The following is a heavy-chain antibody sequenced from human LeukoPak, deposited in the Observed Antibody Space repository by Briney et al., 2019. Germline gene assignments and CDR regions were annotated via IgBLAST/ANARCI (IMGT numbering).Heavy chain of an antibody. CDR2: IYYSGST. V-gene: IGHV4-4*02. CDR1: GGSISSSNW. Sequence: PSETLSLTCAVSGGSISSSNWWSWVRQPPGKGLEWIGYIYYSGSTNYNPSLKSRVTISVDTSKNQFSLKLSSVTAADTAVYYCARERDSGSYYSFDYWGQGTLVTVSS. D-gene: IGHD1-26*01. CDR3: ARERDSGSYYSFDY. J-gene: IGHJ4*02.